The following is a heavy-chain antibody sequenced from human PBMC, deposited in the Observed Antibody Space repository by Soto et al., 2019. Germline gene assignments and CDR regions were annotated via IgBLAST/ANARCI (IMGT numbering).Heavy chain of an antibody. V-gene: IGHV1-2*02. CDR1: GYTFTGYY. Sequence: QVQLVQSGAEVKKPGASVKVSCKASGYTFTGYYMHWVRQAPGQGLEWMGWINPNSGGTTYAQKFQGRVTMPRDTSISTAYIELSRLRSDDTAVYHCARDLLRGGDYWGQGTLVTVCS. CDR2: INPNSGGT. CDR3: ARDLLRGGDY. J-gene: IGHJ4*02. D-gene: IGHD2-15*01.